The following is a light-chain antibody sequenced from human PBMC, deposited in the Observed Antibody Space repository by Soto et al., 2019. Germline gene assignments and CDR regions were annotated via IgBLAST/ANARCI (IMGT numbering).Light chain of an antibody. J-gene: IGLJ1*01. CDR1: SSDVGKYDY. CDR3: NSDGAGSND. Sequence: QSALTQPASASGSPGQAVTISCTGTSSDVGKYDYVSWFQHHPGRAPEVISYAGSKRPSGVPERCAGCKSRSRASMTVCGLQSEDGVDYYCNSDGAGSNDFGTGTKVTVL. CDR2: AGS. V-gene: IGLV2-8*01.